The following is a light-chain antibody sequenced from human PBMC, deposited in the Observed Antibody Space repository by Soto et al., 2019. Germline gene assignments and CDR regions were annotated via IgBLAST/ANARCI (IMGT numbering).Light chain of an antibody. J-gene: IGKJ5*01. V-gene: IGKV3-11*01. CDR3: QQRGEWTHGAT. Sequence: IVFTQSPITLTLSPGALATLSCRASESISNTIAWYQQKPGQAPGLLIYVEYEGAPGIAARSSGSGSGSDTELTLSSLEPEAYAVYSYQQRGEWTHGATFGQGTRLEIK. CDR1: ESISNT. CDR2: VEY.